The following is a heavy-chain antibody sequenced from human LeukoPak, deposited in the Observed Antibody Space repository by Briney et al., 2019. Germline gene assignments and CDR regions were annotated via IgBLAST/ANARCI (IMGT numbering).Heavy chain of an antibody. CDR2: INHSGST. CDR1: GGSFSGYY. V-gene: IGHV4-34*01. Sequence: SETLSLTCAVYGGSFSGYYWSWIRQPPGKGLEWIGEINHSGSTNYNLSLKSRVTISVDTSKDQFPLKLSSVTAADTAVYYCARGPIQLWLPSRYEDYWGQGTLVTVSS. D-gene: IGHD5-18*01. J-gene: IGHJ4*02. CDR3: ARGPIQLWLPSRYEDY.